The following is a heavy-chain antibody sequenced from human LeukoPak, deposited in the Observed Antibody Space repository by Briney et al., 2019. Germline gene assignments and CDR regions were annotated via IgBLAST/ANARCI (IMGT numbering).Heavy chain of an antibody. V-gene: IGHV4-34*01. CDR2: INHSGST. D-gene: IGHD3-22*01. J-gene: IGHJ4*02. Sequence: PSETLSLTCAVYGGSFSGYYWSWIRQPPGKGLEWIGEINHSGSTNYNPSLKSRVTISVDTSKNQFSLKLSSVTAADTAVYYCARGRWLPVGYWGQGTLVTVSS. CDR3: ARGRWLPVGY. CDR1: GGSFSGYY.